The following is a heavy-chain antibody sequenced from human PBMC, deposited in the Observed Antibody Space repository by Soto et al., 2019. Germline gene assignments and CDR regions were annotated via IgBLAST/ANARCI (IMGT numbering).Heavy chain of an antibody. CDR2: INAGNGNT. Sequence: QVQLVQSGAEEKKPGASVKVSCKASGYTFTSYAMHWVRQAPGQRLEWMGWINAGNGNTKYSQKFQGRVTITRDTSASTAYMELSSLRSEDTGVYYCASSATTADDYYGMDVWGQGTTVTVSS. J-gene: IGHJ6*01. CDR1: GYTFTSYA. D-gene: IGHD1-26*01. V-gene: IGHV1-3*05. CDR3: ASSATTADDYYGMDV.